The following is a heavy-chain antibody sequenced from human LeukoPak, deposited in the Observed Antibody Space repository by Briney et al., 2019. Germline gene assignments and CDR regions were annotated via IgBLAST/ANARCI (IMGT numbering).Heavy chain of an antibody. CDR2: TNEHETEK. Sequence: GGSLRLSCEVSGFSFSTYWMSGVRQAPGKGLEWVGQTNEHETEKYYGDAVRGRFTIYRDNAKNSLYLQMNSLRPEDTAVYYCARDSRGTTFDYWGQGTLVTVSS. J-gene: IGHJ4*02. CDR1: GFSFSTYW. V-gene: IGHV3-7*01. CDR3: ARDSRGTTFDY. D-gene: IGHD3-16*01.